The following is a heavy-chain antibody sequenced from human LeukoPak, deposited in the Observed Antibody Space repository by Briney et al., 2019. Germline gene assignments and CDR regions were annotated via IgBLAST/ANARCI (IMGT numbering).Heavy chain of an antibody. J-gene: IGHJ5*02. D-gene: IGHD5-24*01. CDR1: GGSISSSSYY. CDR2: IYYSGST. Sequence: PSETLSLTCTVSGGSISSSSYYWGWIRQPPGKGLEWIGSIYYSGSTYYNPSLKSRVTISVDTSKNQFSLKLSSVTAAGTAVYYCARRPFAEMARNWFDPWGQGTLVTVSS. CDR3: ARRPFAEMARNWFDP. V-gene: IGHV4-39*01.